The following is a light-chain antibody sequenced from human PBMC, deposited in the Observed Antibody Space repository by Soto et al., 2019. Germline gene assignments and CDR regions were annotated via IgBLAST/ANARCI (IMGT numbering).Light chain of an antibody. J-gene: IGKJ1*01. Sequence: DIQMTQSPSTLSASVGDRVTITCRASQSISSWLAWYQQKPGKAPKLLIYDAYSLESGVQSRFSGSGSGTDFTLAIRSLQPEDSATYYCIQDINYPWTFGQGTKVDIK. CDR2: DAY. CDR3: IQDINYPWT. CDR1: QSISSW. V-gene: IGKV1-5*01.